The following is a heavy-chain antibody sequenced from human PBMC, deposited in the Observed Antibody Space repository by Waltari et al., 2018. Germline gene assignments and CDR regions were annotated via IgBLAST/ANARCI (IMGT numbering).Heavy chain of an antibody. V-gene: IGHV1-18*01. J-gene: IGHJ3*02. CDR2: ISAYNGNT. Sequence: QVQLVQSGAEVKKPGASVKVSCKASGYTFTSYGISWVRQAPGQGLEWMGWISAYNGNTNDAQKLQGRVTMTTDTSTSTAYMELRSLRSDDTAVYYCARDRFSGPYFYYYDSSGYPDAFDIWGQGTMVTVSS. CDR1: GYTFTSYG. D-gene: IGHD3-22*01. CDR3: ARDRFSGPYFYYYDSSGYPDAFDI.